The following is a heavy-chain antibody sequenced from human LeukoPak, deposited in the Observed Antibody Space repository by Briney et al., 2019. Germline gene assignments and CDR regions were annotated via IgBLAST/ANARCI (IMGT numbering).Heavy chain of an antibody. D-gene: IGHD2-2*01. CDR3: TRHSYYCNGTSCSDRYMDV. CDR1: GFTFSDSA. Sequence: GGSLRLSCAASGFTFSDSAIHWVRQASGNGLEWVGRITSRAHSYATAYGTSVRVRFIISRDDSNNTAYLQMNSLKTEDTALYYCTRHSYYCNGTSCSDRYMDVWGKGTTVTVSS. V-gene: IGHV3-73*01. J-gene: IGHJ6*03. CDR2: ITSRAHSYAT.